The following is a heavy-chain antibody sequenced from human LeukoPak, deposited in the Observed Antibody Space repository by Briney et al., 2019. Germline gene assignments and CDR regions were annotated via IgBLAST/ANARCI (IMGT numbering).Heavy chain of an antibody. CDR3: ARRLTQYDCFDP. J-gene: IGHJ5*02. CDR1: GDSVSSNSVT. D-gene: IGHD2-2*01. Sequence: SQTLSLTCAISGDSVSSNSVTWNWIRQSPSRGLEWLGRTYYRSTWYNDYAVSVRGRITVHPDTSKNQFSLHLNSATPEDTAVYYCARRLTQYDCFDPWGQGTLVTVSS. V-gene: IGHV6-1*01. CDR2: TYYRSTWYN.